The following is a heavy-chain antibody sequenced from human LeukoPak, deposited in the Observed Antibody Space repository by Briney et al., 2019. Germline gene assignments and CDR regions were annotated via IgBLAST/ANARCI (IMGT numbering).Heavy chain of an antibody. CDR2: INQDGSEK. CDR1: GFTFSSYW. D-gene: IGHD1-26*01. CDR3: ARVGGGTNDY. V-gene: IGHV3-7*01. J-gene: IGHJ4*02. Sequence: GGSLRLSCAASGFTFSSYWMSWVRQAPGKGLEWVVNINQDGSEKYYADSVKGRFTISRDNAKNSLYLQMNSLRPEDTAVYYCARVGGGTNDYWGQGTLVTVSS.